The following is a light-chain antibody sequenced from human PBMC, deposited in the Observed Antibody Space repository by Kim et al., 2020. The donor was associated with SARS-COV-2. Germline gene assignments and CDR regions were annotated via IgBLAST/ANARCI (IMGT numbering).Light chain of an antibody. J-gene: IGKJ5*01. CDR1: QGVSGF. Sequence: SLAPGEGATLACRDSQGVSGFLAWYQQRPGQAPRLLIYDASKRATGIPARFSGSGSGTDFTLTISTLEPEDFAIYYCQRSSWPITFGQGTRLEIK. CDR2: DAS. V-gene: IGKV3D-11*01. CDR3: QRSSWPIT.